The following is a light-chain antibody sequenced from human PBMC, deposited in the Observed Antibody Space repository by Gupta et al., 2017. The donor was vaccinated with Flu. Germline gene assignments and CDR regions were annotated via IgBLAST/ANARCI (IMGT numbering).Light chain of an antibody. CDR3: LQDYRYPYT. V-gene: IGKV1-6*01. J-gene: IGKJ2*01. CDR1: QGIGND. CDR2: AAF. Sequence: AIQMTQSPSSLSASVGDRVTITCRASQGIGNDLGWYQQKPGKAPKLLIYAAFSLQSGVPSRFSGSGSGTDFTLTISWLQPEDFATYYCLQDYRYPYTFGQGTKLEIK.